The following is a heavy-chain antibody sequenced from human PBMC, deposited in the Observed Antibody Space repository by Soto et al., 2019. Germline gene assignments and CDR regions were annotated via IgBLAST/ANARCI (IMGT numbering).Heavy chain of an antibody. CDR1: GYTFPSYY. Sequence: ASVQVSCKASGYTFPSYYMHWVRQAPGQGLERMGIINPSGGSTSYAQKFQGRVTMTRDTSTSTVYMELSSLRSEDTAVYYCAHDSSGYYADPTYYYYYGMDVWGQGTTVTVSS. V-gene: IGHV1-46*01. J-gene: IGHJ6*02. CDR2: INPSGGST. D-gene: IGHD3-22*01. CDR3: AHDSSGYYADPTYYYYYGMDV.